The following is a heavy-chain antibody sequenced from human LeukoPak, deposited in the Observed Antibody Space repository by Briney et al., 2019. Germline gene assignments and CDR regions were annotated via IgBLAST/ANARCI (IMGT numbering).Heavy chain of an antibody. V-gene: IGHV4-59*01. D-gene: IGHD3-10*01. Sequence: SETLSLTCTVSGGSISSYYWSWIRQPPGKGLEWIGYIYYSGSTNYNPSLKSRVTISVDTSKNQFSLKLSPVTAADTAVYYCARARITMVRGVTWFDPWGQGTLVTVSS. CDR1: GGSISSYY. CDR2: IYYSGST. J-gene: IGHJ5*02. CDR3: ARARITMVRGVTWFDP.